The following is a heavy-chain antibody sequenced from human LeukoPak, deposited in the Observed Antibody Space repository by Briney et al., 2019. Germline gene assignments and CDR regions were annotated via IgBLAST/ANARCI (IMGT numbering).Heavy chain of an antibody. J-gene: IGHJ6*03. CDR1: RFTFSSYG. CDR2: ISYDGSNK. CDR3: AKEQQQLVLMYYYYYMDV. V-gene: IGHV3-30*18. Sequence: GGSLRLSCAASRFTFSSYGMHWVRQAPGKGLEWVAVISYDGSNKYYADSVKGRFTISRDNSKNTLYLQMNSLRAEDTAVYYCAKEQQQLVLMYYYYYMDVWGKGTTVTVSS. D-gene: IGHD6-13*01.